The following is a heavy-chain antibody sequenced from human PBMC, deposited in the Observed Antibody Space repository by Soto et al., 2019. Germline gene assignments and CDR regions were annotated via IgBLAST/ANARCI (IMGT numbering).Heavy chain of an antibody. Sequence: QVQLVQSGAELKKPGASVKVSCKASGYAFNHYAMHWVRQAPGQRLEWMGWINTGNGTTKYSQNFQGRVTITRDTLASTAYMELSSLRSEDTAMYYCARDRYIWNYVRGYFDYWGQGTLVTVSS. D-gene: IGHD1-7*01. CDR3: ARDRYIWNYVRGYFDY. J-gene: IGHJ4*02. CDR2: INTGNGTT. CDR1: GYAFNHYA. V-gene: IGHV1-3*04.